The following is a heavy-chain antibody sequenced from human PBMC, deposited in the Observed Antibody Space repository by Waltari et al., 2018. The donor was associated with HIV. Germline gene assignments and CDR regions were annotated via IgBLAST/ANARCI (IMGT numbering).Heavy chain of an antibody. CDR1: GFTFGDYG. J-gene: IGHJ4*02. Sequence: EVHLVESGGGLVQPGRSLRLSCTASGFTFGDYGISWYRQAPGEGREVLSLIGGKAISGSTEYAASVKGRVTVSRDYSKSIAYLQLNSRKTENTAVYYCTRSLLATANLWSGGYWGQGALVTVAS. CDR2: IGGKAISGST. V-gene: IGHV3-49*03. D-gene: IGHD2-21*02. CDR3: TRSLLATANLWSGGY.